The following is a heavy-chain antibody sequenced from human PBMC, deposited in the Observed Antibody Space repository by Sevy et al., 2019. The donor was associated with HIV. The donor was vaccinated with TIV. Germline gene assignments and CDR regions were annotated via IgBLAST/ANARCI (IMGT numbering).Heavy chain of an antibody. CDR1: GGSISSGSYY. CDR2: IYTSGST. CDR3: AREGSTWAGWFDP. J-gene: IGHJ5*02. Sequence: SENLSLTCTVSGGSISSGSYYWSWIRQPAGKGLEWIGRIYTSGSTNYNPSLKSRVTISVDTSKNQFSLKLSSVTAADTAVYYCAREGSTWAGWFDPWGQGTQVTVSS. V-gene: IGHV4-61*02. D-gene: IGHD2-2*01.